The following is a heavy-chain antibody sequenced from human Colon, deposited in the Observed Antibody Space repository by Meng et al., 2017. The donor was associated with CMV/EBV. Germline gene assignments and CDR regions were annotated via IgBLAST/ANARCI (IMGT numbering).Heavy chain of an antibody. CDR1: GGSFSGYY. V-gene: IGHV4-34*01. J-gene: IGHJ4*02. D-gene: IGHD2-2*02. Sequence: SETLSLTCAVYGGSFSGYYWSWIRQPPGKGLEWIGEINHSGSTNYNPSLKSRATISVDTSKNQFSLKLSSVTAADTAVYYCARTTRDGYCSSTSCYRRRGIFDYWGQGTLVTVSS. CDR3: ARTTRDGYCSSTSCYRRRGIFDY. CDR2: INHSGST.